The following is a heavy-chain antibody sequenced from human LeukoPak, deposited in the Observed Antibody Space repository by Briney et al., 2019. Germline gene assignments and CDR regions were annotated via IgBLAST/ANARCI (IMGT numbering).Heavy chain of an antibody. CDR3: ARGDYGDMNWFDP. V-gene: IGHV4-59*01. Sequence: PSETLSLTCTVSGGSISSYYWSWIRRPPGKGLEWIGYIYYSGSTNYNPSLKSRVTISVDTSKNQFSLKLSSVTAADTAVYYCARGDYGDMNWFDPWGQGTLVTVSS. J-gene: IGHJ5*02. CDR2: IYYSGST. CDR1: GGSISSYY. D-gene: IGHD4-17*01.